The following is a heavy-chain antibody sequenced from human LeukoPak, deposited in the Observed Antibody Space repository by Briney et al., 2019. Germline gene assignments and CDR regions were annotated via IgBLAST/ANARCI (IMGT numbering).Heavy chain of an antibody. D-gene: IGHD3-10*01. CDR1: RFTFSSYS. J-gene: IGHJ4*02. V-gene: IGHV3-30-3*01. CDR2: ISYDGSNK. CDR3: ARSTLGFGAGYFDL. Sequence: GGSLRLSCAASRFTFSSYSMHWVRQAPGKGLEWVAVISYDGSNKFYADSVKGRFTISRDNSMNTLYLQMNSLRTEDTAVYYCARSTLGFGAGYFDLWGQGTLVTVSS.